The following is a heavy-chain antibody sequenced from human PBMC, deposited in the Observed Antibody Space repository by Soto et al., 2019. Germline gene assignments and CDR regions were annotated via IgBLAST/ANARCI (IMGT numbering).Heavy chain of an antibody. J-gene: IGHJ4*02. V-gene: IGHV4-30-4*01. CDR3: ARGYYDSSGYYWDFDY. D-gene: IGHD3-22*01. CDR2: IYYSGST. Sequence: QVQLQESGPGLVKPSQTLSLTCTVSGGSISSGDYYWSWIRQPPGKGLEWIGYIYYSGSTYYNPSLKSRVTISVDTSKNQYSLKLSSVTAADTAVYYCARGYYDSSGYYWDFDYWGQGTLVTVSS. CDR1: GGSISSGDYY.